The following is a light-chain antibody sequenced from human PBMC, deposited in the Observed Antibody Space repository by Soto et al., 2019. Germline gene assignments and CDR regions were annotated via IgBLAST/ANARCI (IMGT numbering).Light chain of an antibody. Sequence: DGVMTQSPGSLAVSLGERATINCKSSQSVLYSSNNKNYLAWYQQKPGQPPKLLIYWASTRESGVPDRFSGSGSGTDFTLTISSLQAEDVAVYYCQQYYSTPLTFGQGTRLEI. CDR1: QSVLYSSNNKNY. V-gene: IGKV4-1*01. CDR3: QQYYSTPLT. J-gene: IGKJ5*01. CDR2: WAS.